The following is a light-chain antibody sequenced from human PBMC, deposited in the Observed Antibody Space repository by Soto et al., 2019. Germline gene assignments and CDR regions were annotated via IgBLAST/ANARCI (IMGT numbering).Light chain of an antibody. CDR3: QQYNNWLT. CDR1: QSVSSK. Sequence: EIVMTQSPATLSVSPGERATLSCRASQSVSSKLAWYQHKPGQAPRLLIYGASTRATGIPARFSGSGSGTEVTLTIISLQSEDFVLYDCQQYNNWLTFGGGTTVEIK. V-gene: IGKV3-15*01. CDR2: GAS. J-gene: IGKJ4*01.